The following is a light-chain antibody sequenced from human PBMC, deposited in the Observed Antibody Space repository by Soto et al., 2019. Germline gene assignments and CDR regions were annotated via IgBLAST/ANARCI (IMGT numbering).Light chain of an antibody. V-gene: IGLV2-14*03. CDR1: SSDVGRYNY. CDR3: SSYTSSSTVV. Sequence: QSVLTQPASVSGSPGQSFTISCTGTSSDVGRYNYVSWYQQHPGKAPKLMIYDVSHRPSGVSNRFSGSKSGNTASLTISGLQAEDEADYYCSSYTSSSTVVFGGGTKVTVL. J-gene: IGLJ2*01. CDR2: DVS.